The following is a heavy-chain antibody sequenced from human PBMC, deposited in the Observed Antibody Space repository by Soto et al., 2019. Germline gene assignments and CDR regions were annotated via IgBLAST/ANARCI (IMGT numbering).Heavy chain of an antibody. CDR2: LSSSGSTI. Sequence: PGGALLVACASSGFTFSSYEMNWVRQAPGKGLDCVSYLSSSGSTIYYADSVKGRLTISRDNAKNSLYLQMNSLRAEDTAVYYCARDGPIDAYYDFWSGYPTHGMDVWGQGTTVTVSS. D-gene: IGHD3-3*01. CDR1: GFTFSSYE. V-gene: IGHV3-48*03. CDR3: ARDGPIDAYYDFWSGYPTHGMDV. J-gene: IGHJ6*01.